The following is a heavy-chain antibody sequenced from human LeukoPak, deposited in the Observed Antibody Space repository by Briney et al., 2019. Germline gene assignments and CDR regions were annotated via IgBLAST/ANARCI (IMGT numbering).Heavy chain of an antibody. V-gene: IGHV3-7*03. CDR1: GFHLNNSGFTFALFC. CDR2: IQQHGSET. Sequence: PGGSLRLSCSASGFHLNNSGFTFALFCINWVRQAPGKGLEWVANIQQHGSETYYGDSVKGRFTISRDDSKNTLYLQMNSLRAEDTAVYYCARDPPVDPTLDAFDIWGQGTMVTVSS. CDR3: ARDPPVDPTLDAFDI. J-gene: IGHJ3*02.